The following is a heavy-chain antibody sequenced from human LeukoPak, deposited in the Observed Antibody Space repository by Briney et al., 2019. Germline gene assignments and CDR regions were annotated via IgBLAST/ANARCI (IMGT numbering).Heavy chain of an antibody. J-gene: IGHJ2*01. CDR1: GGSISSSRFY. V-gene: IGHV4-39*01. CDR2: IYYSGST. D-gene: IGHD2-21*02. CDR3: ARHVSSDLRIVVVTSGWYFDR. Sequence: SETLSLTCIVSGGSISSSRFYWGWIRQPPGKGLEWIGTIYYSGSTYYNPSLKSRVTISADTSKNQFSLNLSSVTAADTGVHYCARHVSSDLRIVVVTSGWYFDRWGRGTLVTVSS.